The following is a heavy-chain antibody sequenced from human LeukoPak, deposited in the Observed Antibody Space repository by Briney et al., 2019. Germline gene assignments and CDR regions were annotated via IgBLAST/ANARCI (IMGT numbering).Heavy chain of an antibody. CDR1: GFTFSSYG. Sequence: PGRSLRLSCAASGFTFSSYGMHWVRQAPGKGLEWVAVIWYDGSNKYYADSVKGRFTISRDNSKNTLYLQMNSLRAEDTAVYYCAREPTPLRYFDYWGQGTLVTVSS. CDR3: AREPTPLRYFDY. J-gene: IGHJ4*02. CDR2: IWYDGSNK. V-gene: IGHV3-33*01.